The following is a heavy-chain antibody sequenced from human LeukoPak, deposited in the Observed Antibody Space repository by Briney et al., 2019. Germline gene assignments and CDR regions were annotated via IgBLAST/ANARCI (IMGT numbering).Heavy chain of an antibody. D-gene: IGHD4-11*01. CDR3: AKILPDTVTADY. CDR1: GFTFSSYA. V-gene: IGHV3-64*04. CDR2: ISSNGGST. J-gene: IGHJ4*02. Sequence: GGSLRLSCSASGFTFSSYAMHWVRQAPGKGLEYVSAISSNGGSTYYADSVKGRFTISRDNSKNTLYLQMNSLRAEDTAVYYCAKILPDTVTADYWGQGTLVTVSS.